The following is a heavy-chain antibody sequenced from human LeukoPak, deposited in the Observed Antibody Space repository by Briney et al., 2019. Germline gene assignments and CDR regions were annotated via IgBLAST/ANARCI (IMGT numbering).Heavy chain of an antibody. J-gene: IGHJ4*02. CDR3: AREARPAARQIDY. CDR2: IKQDGSEK. D-gene: IGHD2-15*01. CDR1: GFTFSSYW. V-gene: IGHV3-7*03. Sequence: GGSLRLSCAASGFTFSSYWMSWVRQAPGKGLEWVANIKQDGSEKYYVDSVKGRFTISRDNAKNSLYLQMNSLRAEDTALYYCAREARPAARQIDYWGQGTLVTVSS.